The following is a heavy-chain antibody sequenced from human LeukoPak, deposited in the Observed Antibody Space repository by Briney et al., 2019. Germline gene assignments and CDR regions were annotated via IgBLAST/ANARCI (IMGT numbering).Heavy chain of an antibody. CDR1: GYNFTNYW. J-gene: IGHJ4*02. CDR3: ARRSGSPYRGYFDY. D-gene: IGHD1-26*01. CDR2: IYPGDSDI. V-gene: IGHV5-51*01. Sequence: PGESLKISCKGSGYNFTNYWIGWVRQMPGKGLEWMGIIYPGDSDIRYSPSFQGQVTISADKSISTAHLQWSSLKASDTAMYYCARRSGSPYRGYFDYWGQGTLVTVSS.